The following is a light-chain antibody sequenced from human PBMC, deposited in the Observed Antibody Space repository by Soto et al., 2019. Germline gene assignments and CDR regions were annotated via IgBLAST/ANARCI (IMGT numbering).Light chain of an antibody. CDR2: SNN. V-gene: IGLV1-40*01. J-gene: IGLJ7*01. CDR3: AVWDQSLTGWV. CDR1: SSNIGAGHA. Sequence: QSVLTQPPSVSGAPGQRVTISCTGSSSNIGAGHALHWYQQLPGTAPKLLIHSNNNRPSGVPARFFGSKSGTSASLAITGLRSEDEADYYCAVWDQSLTGWVFGGGTQLTVL.